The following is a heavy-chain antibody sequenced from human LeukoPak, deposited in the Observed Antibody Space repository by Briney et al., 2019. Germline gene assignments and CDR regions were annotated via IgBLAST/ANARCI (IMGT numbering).Heavy chain of an antibody. D-gene: IGHD3-16*02. CDR3: AREGLSAGPHFEH. Sequence: PSETLSLTCSVSGGSISTYYWSWIRQPPGKGLEWIGYNYNRGTTNYNPSLKSRVTISVDRSKNQFSLSLTSVTAADTAVYYCAREGLSAGPHFEHWGRGILVTVSS. CDR1: GGSISTYY. V-gene: IGHV4-59*01. J-gene: IGHJ4*02. CDR2: NYNRGTT.